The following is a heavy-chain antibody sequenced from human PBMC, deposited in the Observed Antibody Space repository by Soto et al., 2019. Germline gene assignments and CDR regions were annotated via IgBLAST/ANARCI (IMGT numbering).Heavy chain of an antibody. CDR2: ISAQNGNT. CDR1: GYCFTTYG. D-gene: IGHD6-6*01. V-gene: IGHV1-18*01. J-gene: IGHJ4*02. CDR3: ARGRDGDY. Sequence: QVHLVQSGAEVKKPGASVKVSCKGSGYCFTTYGITWVRQAPGQGLEWMAWISAQNGNTDYAQTLQGRVTVTRDTSTSTAYMELRGLRSDDTAVYYCARGRDGDYWGQGALVTVSS.